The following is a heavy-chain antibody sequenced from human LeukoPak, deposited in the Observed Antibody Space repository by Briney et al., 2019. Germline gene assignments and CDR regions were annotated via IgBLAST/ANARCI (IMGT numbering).Heavy chain of an antibody. V-gene: IGHV3-48*04. J-gene: IGHJ4*02. D-gene: IGHD6-6*01. Sequence: GGSLRLSCAASGFTFSSYSMNWVCQAPGKGLEWVSYISSSSSTIYYADSAKGRFTISRDNAKNSLYLQMNSLRAEDTAVYYCARGIAARSVDYWGQGTLVTVSS. CDR2: ISSSSSTI. CDR1: GFTFSSYS. CDR3: ARGIAARSVDY.